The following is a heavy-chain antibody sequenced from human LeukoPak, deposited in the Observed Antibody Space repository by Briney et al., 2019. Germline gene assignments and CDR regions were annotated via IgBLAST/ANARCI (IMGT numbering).Heavy chain of an antibody. D-gene: IGHD5-18*01. CDR3: ARVTAMVPYGMDV. CDR1: GYTFTSYA. J-gene: IGHJ6*02. CDR2: INPNSGGT. Sequence: ASVKVSCKASGYTFTSYAMNWVRQAPGQGLEWMGRINPNSGGTNYAQKFQGRVTMTRDTSISTAYMELGRLRSDDTAVYYCARVTAMVPYGMDVWGQGTTVTVSS. V-gene: IGHV1-2*06.